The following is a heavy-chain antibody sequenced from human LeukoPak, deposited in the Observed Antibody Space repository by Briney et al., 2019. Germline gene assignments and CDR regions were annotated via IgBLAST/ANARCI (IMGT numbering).Heavy chain of an antibody. Sequence: SSETLSLACTVSGDSISSYYWSWIRQPPGKGLDWIGYIYYGGSTNYSPSLKSRVTISVDTSKNQFSLRLSSVTAADTAVYFCARLHYNWFDPWGQGTLVTVSS. CDR2: IYYGGST. D-gene: IGHD3-10*01. V-gene: IGHV4-59*08. CDR3: ARLHYNWFDP. J-gene: IGHJ5*02. CDR1: GDSISSYY.